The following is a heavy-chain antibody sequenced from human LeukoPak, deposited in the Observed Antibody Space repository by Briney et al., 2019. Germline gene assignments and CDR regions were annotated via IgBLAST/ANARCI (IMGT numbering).Heavy chain of an antibody. CDR1: GGSISSGNW. Sequence: SETLSLTCAVSGGSISSGNWWSWVRQPPGKGLEWIGEIYHSGSTNYNPSLKGRVTISVDKSKNQFSLKLSSVTAADTAVYYCARVLGGYNYEYFDYWGQGTLVTVSS. J-gene: IGHJ4*02. D-gene: IGHD5-24*01. V-gene: IGHV4-4*02. CDR3: ARVLGGYNYEYFDY. CDR2: IYHSGST.